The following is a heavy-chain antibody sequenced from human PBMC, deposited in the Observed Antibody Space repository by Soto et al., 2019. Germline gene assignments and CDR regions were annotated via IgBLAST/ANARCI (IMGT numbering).Heavy chain of an antibody. V-gene: IGHV3-23*01. D-gene: IGHD4-17*01. CDR2: ISGSGSDT. CDR1: GLTFSTYA. Sequence: GGSLRLSCAASGLTFSTYAMSWVRQAPGKGLEWVSAISGSGSDTYHAESVKGRFTISRDNSISMLYLQMNSLRTEDTAVYYCAHPRGYGVFDAYDFRGKGAMVTVSS. J-gene: IGHJ3*01. CDR3: AHPRGYGVFDAYDF.